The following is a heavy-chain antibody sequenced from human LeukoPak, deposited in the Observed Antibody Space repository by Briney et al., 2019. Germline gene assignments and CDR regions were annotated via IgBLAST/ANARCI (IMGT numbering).Heavy chain of an antibody. CDR2: INHSGST. CDR3: ARAYYDSSGYYGAFDI. CDR1: GFAFSSYN. D-gene: IGHD3-22*01. J-gene: IGHJ3*02. V-gene: IGHV4-34*01. Sequence: GSLRLSCAASGFAFSSYNMKWVRQAPGKGLEWIGEINHSGSTNYNPSLKSRVTISVDTSKNQFSLKLSSVTAADTAVYYCARAYYDSSGYYGAFDIWGQGTMVTVSS.